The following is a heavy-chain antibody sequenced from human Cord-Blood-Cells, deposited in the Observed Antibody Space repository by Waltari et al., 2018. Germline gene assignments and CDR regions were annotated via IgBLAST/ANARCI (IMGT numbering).Heavy chain of an antibody. D-gene: IGHD2-8*02. Sequence: QVQLQQSGPGLVKPSQTLSLTCAIPGDSVSSNSPAWNWIRQSPSGGLEWRGRTYYRSKGYNDKAGSVRSRITVNPDTSKNQFSLRLNSVTPDDTAVYYCARELAVWYFDLWGRGTLVTGSS. CDR3: ARELAVWYFDL. CDR2: TYYRSKGYN. V-gene: IGHV6-1*01. J-gene: IGHJ2*01. CDR1: GDSVSSNSPA.